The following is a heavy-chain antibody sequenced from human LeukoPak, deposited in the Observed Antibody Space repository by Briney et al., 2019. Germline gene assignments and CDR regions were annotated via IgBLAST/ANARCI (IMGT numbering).Heavy chain of an antibody. Sequence: GGSLRLSCAASGFTFDDYAMHWVRQAPGKGLEWVSGISWNSGSIGYADSVKGRFTISRDNSKNTLYLQMNSLRAEDTAVYYCARDWRLSTVTTIDPWGQGTLVTVSS. CDR2: ISWNSGSI. V-gene: IGHV3-9*01. CDR3: ARDWRLSTVTTIDP. D-gene: IGHD4-17*01. CDR1: GFTFDDYA. J-gene: IGHJ5*02.